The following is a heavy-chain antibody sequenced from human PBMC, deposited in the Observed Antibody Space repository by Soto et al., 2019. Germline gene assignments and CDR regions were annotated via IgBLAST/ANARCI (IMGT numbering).Heavy chain of an antibody. Sequence: GGSLRLSCAASGFTFSASWMHWVRQAPGKGLVWISRINSDGSGTVYADSVKGRFTISRDNAKNTLYLQMNSLGAEDTAVYYCVKGYEGAFAYWGQGTQVTVSS. CDR1: GFTFSASW. J-gene: IGHJ4*02. D-gene: IGHD2-15*01. V-gene: IGHV3-74*01. CDR3: VKGYEGAFAY. CDR2: INSDGSGT.